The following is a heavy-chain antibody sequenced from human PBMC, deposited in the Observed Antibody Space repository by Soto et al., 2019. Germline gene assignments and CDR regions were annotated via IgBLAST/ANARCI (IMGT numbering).Heavy chain of an antibody. V-gene: IGHV3-49*03. Sequence: GGSLRLSCTASGFTFGDYAMSWFRQAPGKGLEWVGFIRSKAYGGTTEYAASVKGRFTISRDDSKSIAYLQMNSLKTEDTAVYYCTRDSWGVVVVPAAMGDYWGQGTLVTVSS. CDR3: TRDSWGVVVVPAAMGDY. CDR1: GFTFGDYA. CDR2: IRSKAYGGTT. D-gene: IGHD2-2*01. J-gene: IGHJ4*02.